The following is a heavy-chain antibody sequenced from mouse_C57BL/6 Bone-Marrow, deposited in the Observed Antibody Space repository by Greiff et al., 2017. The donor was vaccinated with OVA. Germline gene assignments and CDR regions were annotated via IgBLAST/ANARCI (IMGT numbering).Heavy chain of an antibody. D-gene: IGHD1-1*01. CDR1: GFTFSSYA. Sequence: EVKLMESGGGLVKPGGSLKLSCAASGFTFSSYAMSWVRQTPEKRLEWVATISDGGSYTYYPDNVKGRFTISRDNAKNNLYLQMSHLKSEDTAMYYCARTDYYGSSYDWYFDVWGTGTTVTVSS. CDR2: ISDGGSYT. CDR3: ARTDYYGSSYDWYFDV. V-gene: IGHV5-4*03. J-gene: IGHJ1*03.